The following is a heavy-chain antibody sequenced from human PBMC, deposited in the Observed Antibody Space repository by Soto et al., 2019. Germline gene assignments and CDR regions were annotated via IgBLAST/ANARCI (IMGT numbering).Heavy chain of an antibody. CDR3: AREPGGSSGYCTYYSGIDV. Sequence: PGGSLRLSCAASGFTFSSYGMHWVRQAPGKGLEWVAVIWYDGSNKYYADSVKGRFTISRDNSKNTLYLQMNSLRAEDTAVYYCAREPGGSSGYCTYYSGIDVWGQGTTVTVSS. V-gene: IGHV3-33*01. CDR1: GFTFSSYG. D-gene: IGHD3-22*01. J-gene: IGHJ6*02. CDR2: IWYDGSNK.